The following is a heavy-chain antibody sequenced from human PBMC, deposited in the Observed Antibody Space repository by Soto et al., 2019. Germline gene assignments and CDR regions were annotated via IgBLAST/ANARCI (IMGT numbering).Heavy chain of an antibody. CDR1: GFTFSSYE. CDR2: ISSSGSTI. J-gene: IGHJ6*02. V-gene: IGHV3-48*03. CDR3: ARDPRTYRRMDV. Sequence: GGSLRLSCAASGFTFSSYEMNWVRQAPGKGLEWVSYISSSGSTIYYADSVKGRLTISRDNAKNSLYLQMNSLRAEDTAVYYCARDPRTYRRMDVWGQGTTVTVSS.